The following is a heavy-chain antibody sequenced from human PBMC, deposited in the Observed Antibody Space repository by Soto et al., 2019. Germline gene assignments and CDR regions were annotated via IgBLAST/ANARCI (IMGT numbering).Heavy chain of an antibody. CDR1: GYTFNDFG. V-gene: IGHV1-18*01. D-gene: IGHD5-12*01. CDR3: ARDIGFDIDY. Sequence: QVQLVQSGAEVQKPGASVKVSCKPSGYTFNDFGITWVRQATGLGREWLGWIYSKASTINFAPKFQGRAIMTTDTYTSTAYMELTSMTFDDSAVYFCARDIGFDIDYWGKGTLVTVS. J-gene: IGHJ4*02. CDR2: IYSKASTI.